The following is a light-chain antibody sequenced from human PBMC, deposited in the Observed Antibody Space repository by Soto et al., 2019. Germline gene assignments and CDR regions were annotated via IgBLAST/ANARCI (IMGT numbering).Light chain of an antibody. Sequence: QSVLTQPPSVSEAPRQRVTISCSGSSSNIGNNAVNWYQQLPGKAPKLLIYYDDLLPSGVSDRFSGSKSGTSASLAISGLQSEDEADYYCAAWDDSLIAVVFGGGTKHTVL. CDR3: AAWDDSLIAVV. CDR2: YDD. J-gene: IGLJ2*01. V-gene: IGLV1-36*01. CDR1: SSNIGNNA.